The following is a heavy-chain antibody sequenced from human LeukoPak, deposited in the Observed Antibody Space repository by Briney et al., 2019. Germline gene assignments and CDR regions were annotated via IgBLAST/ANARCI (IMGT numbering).Heavy chain of an antibody. J-gene: IGHJ4*02. V-gene: IGHV3-23*01. D-gene: IGHD5-12*01. CDR3: VKEVVATIPPL. CDR2: IDTKGTRT. CDR1: GFTFGSYS. Sequence: GGSLRLSCVASGFTFGSYSMDWVRQAPGKGLEWVSGIDTKGTRTYYADSVKGRFTISRDNSKNTLFLQMNSLRAEDTAVYYCVKEVVATIPPLWGQGTLVTVSS.